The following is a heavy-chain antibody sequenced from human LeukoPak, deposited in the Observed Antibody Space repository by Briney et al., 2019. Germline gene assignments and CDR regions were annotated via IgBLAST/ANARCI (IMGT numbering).Heavy chain of an antibody. CDR3: ARVGIVVVPAAMLDY. V-gene: IGHV1-3*01. CDR1: GYTFTSYA. Sequence: ASVKVSCKASGYTFTSYAMHWVRQASGQRLEWMGWINAGNGNTKYSQKFQGRVTITRDTSASTAYMELSSLRSEDTAVYYCARVGIVVVPAAMLDYWGQGTLVTVSS. CDR2: INAGNGNT. J-gene: IGHJ4*02. D-gene: IGHD2-2*01.